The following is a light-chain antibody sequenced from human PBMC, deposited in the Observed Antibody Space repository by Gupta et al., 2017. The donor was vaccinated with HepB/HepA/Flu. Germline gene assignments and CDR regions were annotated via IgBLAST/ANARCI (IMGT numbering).Light chain of an antibody. V-gene: IGLV3-19*01. CDR2: RKN. J-gene: IGLJ2*01. Sequence: SSELTQDPVVSVALGQTVTITCQGDSLRNYYKSWYQQKPDQAPFLVIYRKNKRPSGIPYRFSGSNSGNTAALTITWAQAEDEADYYGDSRASTVYRLLVGGVTKLTVL. CDR1: SLRNYY. CDR3: DSRASTVYRLL.